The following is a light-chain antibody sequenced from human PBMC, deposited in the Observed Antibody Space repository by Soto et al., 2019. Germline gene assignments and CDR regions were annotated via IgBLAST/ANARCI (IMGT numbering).Light chain of an antibody. Sequence: EIVLTQSPATLSLSPGDRATLSCRASQSVSTFLAWYQQKPGQAPRLLIYDASNRAAGIPPRFSGSGSGTDFTLTIIILEPEDSAIYFCLQRINWPPLTFGGGTKVEIK. CDR3: LQRINWPPLT. CDR2: DAS. V-gene: IGKV3-11*01. J-gene: IGKJ4*01. CDR1: QSVSTF.